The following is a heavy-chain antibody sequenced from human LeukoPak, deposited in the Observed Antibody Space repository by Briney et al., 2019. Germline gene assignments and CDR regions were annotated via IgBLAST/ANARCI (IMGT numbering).Heavy chain of an antibody. CDR2: IYTSGST. CDR3: AGMVTSPYYYMDV. Sequence: SETLSLTCTVYGGSISSGSYYWSWIRQPAGKGLEWIGRIYTSGSTNYNPSLKSRVPISVDTSKNQFSLKLSSVTAADTAVYYCAGMVTSPYYYMDVWGKGTTVTVSS. V-gene: IGHV4-61*02. J-gene: IGHJ6*03. CDR1: GGSISSGSYY. D-gene: IGHD5-18*01.